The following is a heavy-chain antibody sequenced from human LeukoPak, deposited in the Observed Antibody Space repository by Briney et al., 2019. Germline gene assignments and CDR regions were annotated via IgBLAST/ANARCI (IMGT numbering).Heavy chain of an antibody. CDR3: ARGKGDYYFDY. CDR2: IHYSGST. J-gene: IGHJ4*02. D-gene: IGHD2-21*02. V-gene: IGHV4-59*11. Sequence: SETLSLTCSVSGASISSHYWSWIRQPPGKGLEWIGYIHYSGSTNCNPSLKSRVTISLDTSKNQFSLKLSSVTAADTAVYYCARGKGDYYFDYWGQGTLVTVSS. CDR1: GASISSHY.